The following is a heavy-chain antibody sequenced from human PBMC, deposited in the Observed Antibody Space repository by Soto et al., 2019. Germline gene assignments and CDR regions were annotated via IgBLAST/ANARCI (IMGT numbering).Heavy chain of an antibody. D-gene: IGHD3-22*01. J-gene: IGHJ4*02. V-gene: IGHV1-69*13. Sequence: ASVKVSCKASGGTFSSYAISWVRQAPGQGLEWMGGIIPIFGTANYAQKFQGRVTITADESTSTAYMELSSLRSEDTAVYYCARDRNYYDSSAQEGCFDYWGQGTLVTVSS. CDR2: IIPIFGTA. CDR3: ARDRNYYDSSAQEGCFDY. CDR1: GGTFSSYA.